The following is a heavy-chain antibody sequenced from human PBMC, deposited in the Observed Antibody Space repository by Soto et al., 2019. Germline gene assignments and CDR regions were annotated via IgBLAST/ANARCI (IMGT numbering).Heavy chain of an antibody. CDR1: GFTFSSYA. Sequence: EVQLLESGGGLVQPGGSLRLSCAASGFTFSSYAMSWVRQAPGKGLEWVSAISGSGGSTYYADSVKGRFTISRDNSKNTLYLHMNSLRAEDTAVYYCAKASTVTTFSVDYYYYGMDVWGQGTTVTVSS. D-gene: IGHD4-4*01. J-gene: IGHJ6*02. V-gene: IGHV3-23*01. CDR3: AKASTVTTFSVDYYYYGMDV. CDR2: ISGSGGST.